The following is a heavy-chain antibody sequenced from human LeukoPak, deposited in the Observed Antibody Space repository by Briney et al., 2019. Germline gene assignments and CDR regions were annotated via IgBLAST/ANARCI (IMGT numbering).Heavy chain of an antibody. CDR1: GYTFTSHD. CDR2: INPNRGDT. Sequence: ASVKVSCKASGYTFTSHDMHWVRQAPGQRLEWMGRINPNRGDTRPAQKFQGRVTMTRDTSISVAYMELSSLQSDDTAVYYCARNPDEHWLDESENWYFDLWGSGTLVTVSS. CDR3: ARNPDEHWLDESENWYFDL. V-gene: IGHV1-2*06. D-gene: IGHD6-19*01. J-gene: IGHJ2*01.